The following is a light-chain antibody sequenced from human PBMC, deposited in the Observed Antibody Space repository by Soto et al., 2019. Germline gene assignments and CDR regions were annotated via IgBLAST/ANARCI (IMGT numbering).Light chain of an antibody. V-gene: IGLV1-47*01. J-gene: IGLJ3*02. CDR1: SSNIGSNF. CDR3: AAWDDSLSGWV. CDR2: RNN. Sequence: QSVLTQPPSASGTPGQRVTISCSGSSSNIGSNFVYWYQQFPGTAPKLLIYRNNQRPSGVPDRFSGYKSGTSASLAISGLPSEDEADYYCAAWDDSLSGWVSGGGTKVTVL.